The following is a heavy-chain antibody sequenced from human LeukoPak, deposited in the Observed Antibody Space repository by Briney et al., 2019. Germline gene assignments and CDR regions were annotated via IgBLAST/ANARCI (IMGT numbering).Heavy chain of an antibody. CDR3: ARPPDILTGKNWFDP. J-gene: IGHJ5*02. V-gene: IGHV3-21*01. CDR2: ISGSSSYI. Sequence: GGSLRLSCAASGFTFSSYSMNWVRQAPGKGLEWVSSISGSSSYIYYADSVKGRFTISRDNAKNSLYLQMNSLRAEDTAVYYCARPPDILTGKNWFDPWGQGTLVTVSS. D-gene: IGHD3-9*01. CDR1: GFTFSSYS.